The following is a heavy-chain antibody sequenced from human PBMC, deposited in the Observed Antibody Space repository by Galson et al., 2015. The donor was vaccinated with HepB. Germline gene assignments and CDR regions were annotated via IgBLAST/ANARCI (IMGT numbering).Heavy chain of an antibody. CDR1: GYTFTTYY. D-gene: IGHD2-15*01. J-gene: IGHJ4*02. CDR3: ARDSCGGGSCYSRD. Sequence: SVKVSCKASGYTFTTYYMHWVRQAPGQGLEWMGIINPSGGTTTYAHKLQGRVTMTRDTSTSTVYMEVSSLTLEDTAVYYCARDSCGGGSCYSRDWGQGTLVTVSS. CDR2: INPSGGTT. V-gene: IGHV1-46*03.